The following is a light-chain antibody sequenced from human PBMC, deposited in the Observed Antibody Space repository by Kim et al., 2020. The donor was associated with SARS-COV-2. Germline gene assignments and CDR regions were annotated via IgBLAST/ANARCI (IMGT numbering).Light chain of an antibody. J-gene: IGKJ3*01. CDR2: AAS. V-gene: IGKV1-8*01. CDR3: QQYYSYPRT. Sequence: ASTGDRVTIPCRASQGISSYLAWYQQKPGKAPKLLIYAASTLQSGVPSRFSGSGSGTDFTLTISCLQSEDFATYYCQQYYSYPRTFGPGTKVDIK. CDR1: QGISSY.